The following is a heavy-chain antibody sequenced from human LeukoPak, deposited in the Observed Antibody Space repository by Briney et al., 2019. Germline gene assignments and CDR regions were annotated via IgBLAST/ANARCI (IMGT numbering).Heavy chain of an antibody. V-gene: IGHV3-30*02. J-gene: IGHJ4*02. CDR3: AKDPSFRPGYFDY. Sequence: GGSLRLSCAASGFTFSSYGMHWVRQAPGKGLGRVAFIRYDGSNKYYADSVKGRFTISRDNSKNTLYLQMNSLRAEDTAVYYCAKDPSFRPGYFDYWGQGTLVTVSS. CDR2: IRYDGSNK. CDR1: GFTFSSYG.